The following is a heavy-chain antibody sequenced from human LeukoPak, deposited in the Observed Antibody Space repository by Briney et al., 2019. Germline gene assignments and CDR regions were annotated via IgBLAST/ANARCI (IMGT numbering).Heavy chain of an antibody. V-gene: IGHV3-53*01. CDR3: ASPYSGARPYYYYGMDV. CDR2: IYSGGST. Sequence: PGGSLRLSRAASGFTVSSNYMSWVRQAPGKGLEWVSVIYSGGSTYYADSVKGRFTISRDNSKNTLYLQMNSLRAEDTAVYYCASPYSGARPYYYYGMDVWGQGTTVTVSS. D-gene: IGHD6-6*01. CDR1: GFTVSSNY. J-gene: IGHJ6*02.